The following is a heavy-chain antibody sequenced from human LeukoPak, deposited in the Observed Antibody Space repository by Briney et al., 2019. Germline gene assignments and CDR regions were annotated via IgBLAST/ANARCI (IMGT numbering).Heavy chain of an antibody. CDR1: GFTFSSNY. CDR2: IYSGGST. CDR3: AREEYDSSGYGAFDI. D-gene: IGHD3-22*01. V-gene: IGHV3-66*01. J-gene: IGHJ3*02. Sequence: GGSLRLSCAASGFTFSSNYMSWVRQAPGKGLEWVSVIYSGGSTYYADSVKGRFTISRDNSKNTLYLQMNSLRAEDTAVYYCAREEYDSSGYGAFDIWGQGTMVTVSS.